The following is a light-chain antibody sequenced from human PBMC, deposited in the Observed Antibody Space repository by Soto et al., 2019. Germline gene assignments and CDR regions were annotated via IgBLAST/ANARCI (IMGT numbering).Light chain of an antibody. CDR2: GAS. CDR3: QYYGSSPHT. V-gene: IGKV3-20*01. J-gene: IGKJ4*01. Sequence: EIVLTQSPATLSLSPGERATLSCRASQSVSRDSLAWYQHKPGQAPRFLLYGASTRATGIPDTFSGGGSGTDFSLTISRLEPEDFAVYYCQYYGSSPHTFGGGTKVEIK. CDR1: QSVSRDS.